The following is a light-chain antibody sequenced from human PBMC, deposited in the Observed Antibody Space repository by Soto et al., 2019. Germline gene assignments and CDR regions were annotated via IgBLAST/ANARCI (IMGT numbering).Light chain of an antibody. J-gene: IGLJ1*01. V-gene: IGLV2-14*01. CDR3: SSYTSSSTLKV. CDR2: EVS. CDR1: SSDIGGYNY. Sequence: QSALTQPASVSGSPGQSITISCTGTSSDIGGYNYVSWYQQHPGKAPKLIILEVSDRPSGVSNRFSGSKSGNTASLTISGPQAEDEADYYCSSYTSSSTLKVFGTGTKLTVL.